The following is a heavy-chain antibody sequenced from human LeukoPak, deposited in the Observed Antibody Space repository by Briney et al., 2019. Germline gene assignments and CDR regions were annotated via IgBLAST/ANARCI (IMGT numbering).Heavy chain of an antibody. CDR3: ASENVDKIGVGY. V-gene: IGHV1-69*05. J-gene: IGHJ4*02. Sequence: ASVKVSCKASGGTFSSYAISWVRQAPGQGLEWMEGIIPIFGTANYAQKFQGRVTMTRDTSTSTVYMELSSLRSEDTAVYYCASENVDKIGVGYWGQGTLVTVSS. CDR1: GGTFSSYA. CDR2: IIPIFGTA. D-gene: IGHD5-12*01.